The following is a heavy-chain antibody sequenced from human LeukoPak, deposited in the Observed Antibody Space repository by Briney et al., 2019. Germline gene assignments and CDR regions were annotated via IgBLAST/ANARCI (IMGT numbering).Heavy chain of an antibody. J-gene: IGHJ4*02. CDR3: ARDSSYGDQPYYFDY. CDR2: INPSGGST. CDR1: GYTFTSYY. Sequence: ASVKVSCKASGYTFTSYYMHWVRQAPGQGLEWMGMINPSGGSTSYAQKFQGRVTMTRDTSTSTVYMELSSLRSEDTAVYYCARDSSYGDQPYYFDYWGQGTLVTVSS. V-gene: IGHV1-46*01. D-gene: IGHD4-17*01.